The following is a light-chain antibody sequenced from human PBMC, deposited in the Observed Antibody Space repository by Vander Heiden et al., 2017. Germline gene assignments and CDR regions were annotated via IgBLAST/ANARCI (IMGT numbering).Light chain of an antibody. Sequence: QSALPHPRPLSGPPGQYGTTTCAGSSGELGGNNDVSWYQQHPGKAPKLMIYDINLRPSGVPDRFSGSKSGNTASLTISGLQAEDDADYYCCSYPASSVLFGGGTKLTVL. CDR2: DIN. CDR3: CSYPASSVL. J-gene: IGLJ2*01. CDR1: SGELGGNND. V-gene: IGLV2-11*01.